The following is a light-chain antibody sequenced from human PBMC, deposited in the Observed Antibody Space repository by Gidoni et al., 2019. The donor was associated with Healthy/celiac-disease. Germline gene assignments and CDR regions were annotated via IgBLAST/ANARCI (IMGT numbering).Light chain of an antibody. J-gene: IGLJ2*01. Sequence: QALVTQDPPLTLSRGGTLTLTCRSSTVAVTSGHHPYWLQQKPGQAPRALIYDTSNKHSRTPARFSGSLLGGIAALTISGAQPEDEADYYCLLSCSGARVVFGGGTKLTVL. V-gene: IGLV7-46*01. CDR1: TVAVTSGHH. CDR2: DTS. CDR3: LLSCSGARVV.